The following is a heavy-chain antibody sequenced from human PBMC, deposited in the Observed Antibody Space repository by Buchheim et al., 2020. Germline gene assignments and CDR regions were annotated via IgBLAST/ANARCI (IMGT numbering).Heavy chain of an antibody. J-gene: IGHJ4*02. CDR2: ISYDGSNK. D-gene: IGHD5-24*01. CDR1: GFTFSSYG. Sequence: QVQLVESGGGVVQPGRSLRLSCAASGFTFSSYGMHWVRQAPGKGLEWVAVISYDGSNKYYADSVRGRFTISSDNSKNTLYLQMNSLRAEDTAVYYCAKDQNGYTPEGDFDYWGQGTL. V-gene: IGHV3-30*18. CDR3: AKDQNGYTPEGDFDY.